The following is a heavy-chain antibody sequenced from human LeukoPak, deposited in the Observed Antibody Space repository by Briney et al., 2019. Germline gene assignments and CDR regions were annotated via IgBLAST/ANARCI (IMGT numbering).Heavy chain of an antibody. CDR2: INPNSGGT. CDR3: AREGDYYGSGRDWFDP. V-gene: IGHV1-2*02. Sequence: GASVKVSCKASGYTFTGYYMHWVRQAPGQGLEWMGWINPNSGGTNYAQKFQGRVTMTRDTSISTAYMELSRLRSDDTAVYYCAREGDYYGSGRDWFDPWGQGTLVTVPS. J-gene: IGHJ5*02. CDR1: GYTFTGYY. D-gene: IGHD3-10*01.